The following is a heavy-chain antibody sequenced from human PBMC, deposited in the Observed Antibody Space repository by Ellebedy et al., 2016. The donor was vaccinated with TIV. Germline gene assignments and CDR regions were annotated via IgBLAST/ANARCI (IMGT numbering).Heavy chain of an antibody. D-gene: IGHD3-10*01. Sequence: GGSLRLXCAASGLIVSDNYMNWIRQPPGKGLEWVSVLQRGGTAYYADSVKGRFTISRDDSKNTLYLQMGSLRAEDTAVYYCARDFDYGSGYFDYWGQGTLATVSS. CDR3: ARDFDYGSGYFDY. CDR2: LQRGGTA. V-gene: IGHV3-53*01. J-gene: IGHJ4*02. CDR1: GLIVSDNY.